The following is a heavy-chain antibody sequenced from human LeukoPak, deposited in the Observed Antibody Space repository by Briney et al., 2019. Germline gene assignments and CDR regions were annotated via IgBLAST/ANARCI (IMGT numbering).Heavy chain of an antibody. J-gene: IGHJ4*02. CDR1: GGTFSSYA. CDR3: ARDHEPEYFSDY. CDR2: IIPIFGTA. D-gene: IGHD6-6*01. V-gene: IGHV1-69*13. Sequence: VASVKVSCKASGGTFSSYAISWVRQAPGQGLEWMGGIIPIFGTANYAQKFQGRVTITADESTSTAYMELSSLRSEDTAVYYCARDHEPEYFSDYWGQGTLVTVSS.